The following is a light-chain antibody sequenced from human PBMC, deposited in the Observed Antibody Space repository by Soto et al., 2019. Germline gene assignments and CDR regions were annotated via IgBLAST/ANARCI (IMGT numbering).Light chain of an antibody. V-gene: IGLV2-11*01. CDR2: DVS. Sequence: HSVLTQPRSVSGSPGQSVTISCTGTSSDVGGYNYVSWYQQHPGKAPKLMIYDVSKRPSGVPDRFSGSKSGNTASLTISGLQDEDEADYYCCSYAGSYTYVFGTGTKVTVL. J-gene: IGLJ1*01. CDR1: SSDVGGYNY. CDR3: CSYAGSYTYV.